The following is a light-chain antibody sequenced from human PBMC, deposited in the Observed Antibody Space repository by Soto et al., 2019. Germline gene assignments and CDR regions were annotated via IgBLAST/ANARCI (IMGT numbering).Light chain of an antibody. CDR3: SSYTGSSTLL. V-gene: IGLV2-14*01. Sequence: QSALTQPASVSGSPGQSITISCTGTSRDVGGYNYVSWYHQHPGKAPKLMIYEVSNRPSGVSNRVSGSKSGKTASLTISWLHAEDEGDYYCSSYTGSSTLLFGGGTKLTVL. CDR1: SRDVGGYNY. J-gene: IGLJ2*01. CDR2: EVS.